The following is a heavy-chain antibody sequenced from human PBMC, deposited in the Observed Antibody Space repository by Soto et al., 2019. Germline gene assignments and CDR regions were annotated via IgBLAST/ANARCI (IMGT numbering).Heavy chain of an antibody. D-gene: IGHD3-3*01. CDR3: ARNHGAGITIFGVVIYYYYGMDV. J-gene: IGHJ6*02. CDR2: MNPNSGNT. CDR1: GYTFTSYD. Sequence: ASVKVSCKASGYTFTSYDINWVRQATGQGLEWMGWMNPNSGNTGYAQKFQGRVTMTRNTSISTAYMELSSLRSEDTAVYYCARNHGAGITIFGVVIYYYYGMDVWGQGTTVTVYS. V-gene: IGHV1-8*01.